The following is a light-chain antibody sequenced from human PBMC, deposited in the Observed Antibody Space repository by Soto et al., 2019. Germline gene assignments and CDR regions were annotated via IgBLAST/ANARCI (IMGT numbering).Light chain of an antibody. J-gene: IGLJ1*01. V-gene: IGLV1-44*01. CDR1: STNIGSNT. CDR2: NNN. CDR3: ASWDDSINGLV. Sequence: QSVLTQPPSASGTPGQRVTISCSGSSTNIGSNTVNWYQQLPGTTPKLLIYNNNQRPSGVPDRFSGAKSGTSASLAISCLQYEEDADDYCASWDDSINGLVFGTGTKVTVL.